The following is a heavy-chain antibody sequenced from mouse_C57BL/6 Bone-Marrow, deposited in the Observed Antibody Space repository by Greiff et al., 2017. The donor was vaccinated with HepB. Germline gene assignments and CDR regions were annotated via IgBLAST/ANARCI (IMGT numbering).Heavy chain of an antibody. Sequence: VQLQQSGAELVRPGTSVKLSCKASGYTFTSYWMHWVKQRPGQGLEWIGVIDPSDSYTNYNQKFKGKATLTVDTSSSTAYMQLSSLTSEDSAVYYCARRRGLPYYFDYWGQGTTLTVSS. D-gene: IGHD2-4*01. V-gene: IGHV1-59*01. CDR2: IDPSDSYT. CDR3: ARRRGLPYYFDY. CDR1: GYTFTSYW. J-gene: IGHJ2*01.